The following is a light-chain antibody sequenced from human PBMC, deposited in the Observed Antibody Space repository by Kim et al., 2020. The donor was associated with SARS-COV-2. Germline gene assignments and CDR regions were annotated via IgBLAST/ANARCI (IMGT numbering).Light chain of an antibody. CDR3: LQHRTYPIT. CDR1: QAIGND. J-gene: IGKJ5*01. V-gene: IGKV1-17*01. Sequence: ASVGDRVTITCRASQAIGNDLGWYQQSPGRAPKRLIYGASNLQSGVPSRFSGSGSETEFTLTINSLQPEDFATYFCLQHRTYPITFGQGTRLEIK. CDR2: GAS.